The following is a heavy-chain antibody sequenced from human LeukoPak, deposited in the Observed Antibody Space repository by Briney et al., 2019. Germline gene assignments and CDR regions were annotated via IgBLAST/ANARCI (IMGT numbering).Heavy chain of an antibody. Sequence: GGSLRLSCAASGFTFSSYGMHWVRQAPGKGLEWVAVIWYDGSNKCYADSVKGRFTISRDNSKNTLYLQMNSLRAEDTAVYYCAKVGYDSSGYPTGNYMDVWGKGTTVTVSS. J-gene: IGHJ6*03. CDR1: GFTFSSYG. D-gene: IGHD3-22*01. CDR2: IWYDGSNK. CDR3: AKVGYDSSGYPTGNYMDV. V-gene: IGHV3-33*06.